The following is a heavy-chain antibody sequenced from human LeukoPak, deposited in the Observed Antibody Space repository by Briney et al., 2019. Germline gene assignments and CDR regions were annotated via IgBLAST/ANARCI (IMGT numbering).Heavy chain of an antibody. CDR3: ARQAAPPSWFDP. CDR2: IYYSGST. V-gene: IGHV4-59*08. Sequence: SETLSLTCTVSGGSISSYYWSWIRQPPGKGLEWIGYIYYSGSTNYNPSLKSRVTISVDTSKNQFSLKLSSVTAADTAVYYCARQAAPPSWFDPWDQGTLVTVSS. D-gene: IGHD6-13*01. J-gene: IGHJ5*02. CDR1: GGSISSYY.